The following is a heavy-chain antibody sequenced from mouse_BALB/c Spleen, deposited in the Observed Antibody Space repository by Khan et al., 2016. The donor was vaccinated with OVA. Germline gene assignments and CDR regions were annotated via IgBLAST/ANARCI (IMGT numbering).Heavy chain of an antibody. CDR3: SPVGTYYVSFAY. J-gene: IGHJ3*01. Sequence: VQLKESGPELVKPGASVKMSCKASGYTFTSYVMHWVKQKPGLGLEWIGNIYPFNDDTKYNEKFKDKATLTSDKSSSTAYMELSSLTSEDSAVDYCSPVGTYYVSFAYWGQGTLVTVSA. CDR1: GYTFTSYV. V-gene: IGHV1S136*01. D-gene: IGHD1-1*01. CDR2: IYPFNDDT.